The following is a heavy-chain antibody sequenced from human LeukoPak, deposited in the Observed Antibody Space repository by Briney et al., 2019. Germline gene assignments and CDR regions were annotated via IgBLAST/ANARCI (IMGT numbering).Heavy chain of an antibody. J-gene: IGHJ4*02. CDR2: MNPNSGVT. D-gene: IGHD2-2*01. Sequence: ASVRVSCKASGYTFTGYYMHWVRQAPGQGLEWMGWMNPNSGVTNYAQKFQGWVTMTRDTSISTAYMELSRLRSDDTAVYYCARAAAAMVWYFDYWGQGNLVTVSS. CDR3: ARAAAAMVWYFDY. CDR1: GYTFTGYY. V-gene: IGHV1-2*04.